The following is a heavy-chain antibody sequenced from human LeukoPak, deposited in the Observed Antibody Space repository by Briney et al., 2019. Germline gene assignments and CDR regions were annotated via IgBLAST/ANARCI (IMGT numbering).Heavy chain of an antibody. V-gene: IGHV1-69*13. J-gene: IGHJ4*02. Sequence: ASVKVSCKASGGTLSSYAISWVRQAPGQGLEWMGGIIPIFGTANYAQKFQGRVTITADESTSTAYMELSSLRSEDTAVYYCARESRLITGTTEYLDYWGQGTLVTVSS. CDR1: GGTLSSYA. CDR2: IIPIFGTA. CDR3: ARESRLITGTTEYLDY. D-gene: IGHD1-20*01.